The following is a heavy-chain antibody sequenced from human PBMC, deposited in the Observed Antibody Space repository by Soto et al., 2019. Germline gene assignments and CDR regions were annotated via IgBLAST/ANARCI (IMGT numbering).Heavy chain of an antibody. V-gene: IGHV4-34*01. CDR3: ARGWGRIFDY. CDR2: INHSGST. CDR1: GGSFSGYY. Sequence: QVQLQQWGAGLLKPSETLSLTCAVYGGSFSGYYWNWIRQPPGKGLEWIGEINHSGSTNYNPSLKSRATLSVDPSKNQFSLKLSSVTAADTAVYYCARGWGRIFDYWGQGTLVTVSS. D-gene: IGHD7-27*01. J-gene: IGHJ4*02.